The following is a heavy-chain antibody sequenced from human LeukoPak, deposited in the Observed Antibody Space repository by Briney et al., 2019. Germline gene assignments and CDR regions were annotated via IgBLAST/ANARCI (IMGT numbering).Heavy chain of an antibody. CDR1: GGSSSGYY. CDR3: ARGLPDWAMVRGVTIDY. V-gene: IGHV4-34*01. CDR2: INHSGST. J-gene: IGHJ4*02. D-gene: IGHD3-10*01. Sequence: PETLSLTCAVYGGSSSGYYWSWIRQPPGKGQEWIGEINHSGSTNYNPFLRSRVTIAVDSSKNQFSLKVSSVTAADTAVYYCARGLPDWAMVRGVTIDYWGQGTLVTVSS.